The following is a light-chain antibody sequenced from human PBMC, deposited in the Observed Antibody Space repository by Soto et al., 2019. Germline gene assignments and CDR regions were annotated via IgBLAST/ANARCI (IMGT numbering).Light chain of an antibody. CDR3: QQCTSWPPKYT. Sequence: EIVLTQSPATLSLSPGERATLSCRASQSVSSYLAWYQQKPGQAPRLLIYDASNRATGIPARFSGSGSGTDFTLTISSLEPEDFAVYFCQQCTSWPPKYTFGRGTKLEIK. V-gene: IGKV3-11*01. CDR2: DAS. CDR1: QSVSSY. J-gene: IGKJ2*01.